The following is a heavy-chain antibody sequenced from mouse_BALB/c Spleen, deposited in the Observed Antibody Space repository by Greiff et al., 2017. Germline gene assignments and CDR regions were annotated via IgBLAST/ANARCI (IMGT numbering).Heavy chain of an antibody. CDR1: GFSLTSYD. V-gene: IGHV2-9-2*01. J-gene: IGHJ3*01. D-gene: IGHD1-1*01. CDR2: IWTGGGT. Sequence: VMLVESGPGLVAPSQSLSITCTVSGFSLTSYDISWIRQPPGKGLEWLGVIWTGGGTNYNSAFMSRLSISKDNSKSQVFLKMNSLQTDDTAIYYCVRKVLRRGFAYWGQGTLVTVSA. CDR3: VRKVLRRGFAY.